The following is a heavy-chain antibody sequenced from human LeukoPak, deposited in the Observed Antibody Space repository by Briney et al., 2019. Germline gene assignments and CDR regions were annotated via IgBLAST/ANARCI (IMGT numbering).Heavy chain of an antibody. CDR2: ILSDGSKE. J-gene: IGHJ4*02. Sequence: GGSLRLSCAASGFTFSSYGMHWVRQAPGKGLEWVAVILSDGSKEFYTDSVKGRFTISRDNTKNSLYLQMDSLRAEDTAVYYCARDFGWGYFAYWGQGTLVTVS. CDR3: ARDFGWGYFAY. CDR1: GFTFSSYG. V-gene: IGHV3-33*01. D-gene: IGHD6-19*01.